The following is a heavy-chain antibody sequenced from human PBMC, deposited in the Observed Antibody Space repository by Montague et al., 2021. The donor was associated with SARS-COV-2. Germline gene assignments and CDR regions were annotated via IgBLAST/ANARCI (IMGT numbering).Heavy chain of an antibody. CDR3: ARIFDSSWPTFDY. Sequence: PALVKPTQTLTLTCTFSGFSLSTSGMCVSWIRQPPGKALEWLALXDWDDDKYYSTSLKTRLTISKDTSKNQVVLTMTNVDPVDTATYYCARIFDSSWPTFDYWGQGTLVTVSS. CDR2: XDWDDDK. V-gene: IGHV2-70*01. J-gene: IGHJ4*02. D-gene: IGHD6-13*01. CDR1: GFSLSTSGMC.